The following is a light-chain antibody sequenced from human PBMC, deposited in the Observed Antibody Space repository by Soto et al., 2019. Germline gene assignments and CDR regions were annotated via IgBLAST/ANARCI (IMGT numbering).Light chain of an antibody. CDR2: GAS. J-gene: IGKJ5*01. V-gene: IGKV3-20*01. Sequence: TQSPSTLSASVGDSATLTCRASQSVGSNIAWYQQKPGQAPRRLIYGASSRATGIPDRCSGSGSGTTFTLTISRLEPEDFAVYYCQRYGRSPPMTFGQGTRLEIK. CDR1: QSVGSN. CDR3: QRYGRSPPMT.